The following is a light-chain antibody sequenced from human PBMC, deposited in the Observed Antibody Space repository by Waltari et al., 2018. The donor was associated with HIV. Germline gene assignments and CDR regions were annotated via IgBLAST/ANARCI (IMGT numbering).Light chain of an antibody. V-gene: IGLV2-14*03. Sequence: QSALSQPASVSASPGQSVAISCSGSASDIGRYNYVSWYQQHPDRAPTLILFDVNKRPSGISDRCSGSKSGTTASLTISTVRTDDEADYYCASYTVNSTGVFGTGTKLSVL. CDR1: ASDIGRYNY. CDR2: DVN. CDR3: ASYTVNSTGV. J-gene: IGLJ1*01.